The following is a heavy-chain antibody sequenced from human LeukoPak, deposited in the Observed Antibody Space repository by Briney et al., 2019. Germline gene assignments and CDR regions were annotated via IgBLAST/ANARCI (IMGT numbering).Heavy chain of an antibody. Sequence: PSETLSLTCTVSGGSISSYYWSWIRQPPGKGLEWIGYIYYSGSTNYNPSLKSRVTISVDTSKNQFSLKLSSVTAADTAVYYCARVGITGTDRAFDIWGQGTMVTVSS. J-gene: IGHJ3*02. CDR2: IYYSGST. CDR3: ARVGITGTDRAFDI. CDR1: GGSISSYY. V-gene: IGHV4-59*08. D-gene: IGHD1-20*01.